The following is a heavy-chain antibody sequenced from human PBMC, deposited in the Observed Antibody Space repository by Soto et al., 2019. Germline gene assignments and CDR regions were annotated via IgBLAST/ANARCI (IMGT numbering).Heavy chain of an antibody. CDR3: ARVGYCISSSCHDAFDI. CDR2: IFYSGST. Sequence: PSETLSLTCTLSGGSISGNYSSSIRQPPGKGLEWIGYIFYSGSTNYNPSHKSRVTISVDTSKNQFSLKLSSVTAADTAVYYCARVGYCISSSCHDAFDIWGQGTMV. D-gene: IGHD2-2*01. CDR1: GGSISGNY. V-gene: IGHV4-59*01. J-gene: IGHJ3*02.